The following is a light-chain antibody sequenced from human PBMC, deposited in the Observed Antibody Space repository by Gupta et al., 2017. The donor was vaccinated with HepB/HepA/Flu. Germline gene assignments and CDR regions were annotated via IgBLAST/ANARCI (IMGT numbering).Light chain of an antibody. CDR3: QQNYNSPQT. CDR1: QSLLSSANNMNY. J-gene: IGKJ1*01. Sequence: DIVIAQSPVSLAVSLGERATINCKPSQSLLSSANNMNYLAWFQQKPGQPPKMLFYWASSRESGVPDRFSASGSGTDFTLTIAGLQAEDAAVYYCQQNYNSPQTFGQGTKVEIK. V-gene: IGKV4-1*01. CDR2: WAS.